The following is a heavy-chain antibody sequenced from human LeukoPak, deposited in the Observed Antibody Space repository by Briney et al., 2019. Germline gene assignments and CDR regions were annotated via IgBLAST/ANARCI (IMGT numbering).Heavy chain of an antibody. Sequence: GGSLRLSCAASGFTFSSYAMSWVRQAPGKGLEWVSGISGSGGSTYYADSVKGRFTISRDNSKNTLYLQMNSLRAEDTAVYYCARESLWFGELSSSYFDYWGQGTLVTVSS. CDR2: ISGSGGST. J-gene: IGHJ4*02. CDR1: GFTFSSYA. D-gene: IGHD3-10*01. CDR3: ARESLWFGELSSSYFDY. V-gene: IGHV3-23*01.